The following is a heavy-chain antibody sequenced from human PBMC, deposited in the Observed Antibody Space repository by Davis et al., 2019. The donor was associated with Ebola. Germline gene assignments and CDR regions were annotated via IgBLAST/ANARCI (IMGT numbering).Heavy chain of an antibody. CDR3: ARDLMLYGDQFPEIDY. J-gene: IGHJ4*02. V-gene: IGHV3-11*01. D-gene: IGHD3-16*02. CDR2: ITSSGSTI. CDR1: GFTFSDYY. Sequence: GESLKISCAASGFTFSDYYMSWIRQAPGKGLEWVSYITSSGSTIYYADSVKGRFTISRDNSRNTLFLQMNSLRVEDTALYYCARDLMLYGDQFPEIDYWGQGTLVTVSS.